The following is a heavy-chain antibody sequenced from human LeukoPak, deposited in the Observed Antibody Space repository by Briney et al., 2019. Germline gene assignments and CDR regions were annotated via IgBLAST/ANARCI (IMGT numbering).Heavy chain of an antibody. J-gene: IGHJ4*02. V-gene: IGHV4-39*01. CDR1: GFTVSSNF. CDR2: IHSSGNT. Sequence: PGGSLRLSCAASGFTVSSNFMSWIRQPPGKGLEWIGSIHSSGNTYYNPSLKSRVTISVDTSKNHFSLKLSSVTAADRAVYYCAKHEGSYYDKSGYTFDFWGQGTLVTVSS. CDR3: AKHEGSYYDKSGYTFDF. D-gene: IGHD3-22*01.